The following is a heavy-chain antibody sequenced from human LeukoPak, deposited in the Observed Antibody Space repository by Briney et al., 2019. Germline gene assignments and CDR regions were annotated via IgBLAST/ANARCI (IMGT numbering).Heavy chain of an antibody. CDR3: ARSDLMITFGGASPEGGWFDP. Sequence: SETLSLTCTVSGGSISSSSYYWGWIRQPPGKGLEWIGSIYYSGSTYYNPSLKSRVTISVDTSKNQFSLKLSSVTAADTAVYYCARSDLMITFGGASPEGGWFDPWGQGTLVTVSS. V-gene: IGHV4-39*07. J-gene: IGHJ5*02. CDR2: IYYSGST. D-gene: IGHD3-16*01. CDR1: GGSISSSSYY.